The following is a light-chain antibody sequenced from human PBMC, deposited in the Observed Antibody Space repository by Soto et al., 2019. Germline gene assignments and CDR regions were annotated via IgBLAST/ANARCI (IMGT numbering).Light chain of an antibody. CDR3: QQSYSTPPT. J-gene: IGKJ2*01. V-gene: IGKV1-39*01. Sequence: DIQMTQSPSSLSASVGDRVTITCRASQSISSYLNWYQQKPGKAPKLLIYAASSLQSGVPSRFSGSRSGTDFTPTISSLQPEDFATYYCQQSYSTPPTFGQGTKLEIK. CDR1: QSISSY. CDR2: AAS.